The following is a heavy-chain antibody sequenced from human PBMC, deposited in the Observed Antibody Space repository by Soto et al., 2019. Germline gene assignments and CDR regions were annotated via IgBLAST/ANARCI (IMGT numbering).Heavy chain of an antibody. D-gene: IGHD3-22*01. J-gene: IGHJ6*02. CDR3: ARRRAQYYYDSSGYYYYYGTDV. CDR2: IIPIFGTA. V-gene: IGHV1-69*01. CDR1: GGTFSSYA. Sequence: QVQLVQSGAEVKKPGSSVKVSCKASGGTFSSYAISWVRQAPGQGLEWMGGIIPIFGTANYAQKFQGRVTITADESTSTAHMDLSSLRSEDTAGYYCARRRAQYYYDSSGYYYYYGTDVWGQGTTVTVSS.